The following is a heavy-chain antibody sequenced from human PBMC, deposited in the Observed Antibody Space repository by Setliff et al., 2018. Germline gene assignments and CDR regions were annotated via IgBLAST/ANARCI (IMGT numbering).Heavy chain of an antibody. D-gene: IGHD3-22*01. CDR2: SHYTGSP. J-gene: IGHJ4*02. CDR1: GDSISGDY. CDR3: ARWMEYYYARSRNLDY. Sequence: SETLSLTCAVSGDSISGDYWNWIRQSPGKGLEWIGYSHYTGSPNYKNPSLASRATISVDSAKNQVSLRLSSVTAADTAVYYCARWMEYYYARSRNLDYWGQGTLVTVSS. V-gene: IGHV4-59*01.